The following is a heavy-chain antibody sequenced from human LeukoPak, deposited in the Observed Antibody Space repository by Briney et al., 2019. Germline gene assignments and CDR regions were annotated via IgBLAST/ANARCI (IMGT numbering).Heavy chain of an antibody. CDR2: IIPILGIA. Sequence: GASVKVSCKASGGTFSSYAISWVRQAPGQGLEWMGRIIPILGIANYAQKFQGRVTITADKSTSTAYMELSSLRSEDTAVYYCARYSSGWYYLDYWGQGTLVTVSS. J-gene: IGHJ4*02. D-gene: IGHD6-19*01. CDR3: ARYSSGWYYLDY. CDR1: GGTFSSYA. V-gene: IGHV1-69*04.